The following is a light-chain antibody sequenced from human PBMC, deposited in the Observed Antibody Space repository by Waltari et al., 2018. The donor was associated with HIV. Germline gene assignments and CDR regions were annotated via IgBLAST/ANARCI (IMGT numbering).Light chain of an antibody. V-gene: IGLV1-47*01. CDR2: RNN. Sequence: QSVLTQPPSASGTPGQRVTISCSGSSSNIGSNYVYWYHHLPGTAPKLLIYRNNQRPSGVPDLFSGSKSGTSASLAISGLRSEDEADYYCAAWDDSLSGAVFGGGTQLTVL. CDR1: SSNIGSNY. CDR3: AAWDDSLSGAV. J-gene: IGLJ7*01.